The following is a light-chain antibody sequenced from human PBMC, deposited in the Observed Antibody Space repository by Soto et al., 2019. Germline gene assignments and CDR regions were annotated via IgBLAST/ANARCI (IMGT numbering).Light chain of an antibody. J-gene: IGKJ3*01. CDR2: GGA. CDR1: HNVYINS. Sequence: EIVLTQSPGTLLLSPGERATLSCRASHNVYINSLAWYQQKPDQTARLLIYGGATRANDVPDRFSGSGSGTEYALTVGRLEQEDSEVYYCQHYGGAPFTFGPGPRVDVK. CDR3: QHYGGAPFT. V-gene: IGKV3-20*01.